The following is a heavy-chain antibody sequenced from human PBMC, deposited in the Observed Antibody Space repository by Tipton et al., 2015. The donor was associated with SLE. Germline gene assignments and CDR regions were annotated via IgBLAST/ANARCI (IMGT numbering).Heavy chain of an antibody. CDR2: IHDSGGV. CDR1: GGSVSGYY. Sequence: KPSETLSLICGVYGGSVSGYYWTWIRQPPGKGLEWIGDIHDSGGVNHNTSLKSRVTMSVDTSKTQLSLKLSSVTAADTAVYYCARCRVDYIWGSYRPSSFDYWGQGTLVTVSS. J-gene: IGHJ4*02. V-gene: IGHV4-34*01. D-gene: IGHD3-16*02. CDR3: ARCRVDYIWGSYRPSSFDY.